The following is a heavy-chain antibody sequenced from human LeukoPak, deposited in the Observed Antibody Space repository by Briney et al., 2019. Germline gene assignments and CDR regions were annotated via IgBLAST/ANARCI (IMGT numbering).Heavy chain of an antibody. V-gene: IGHV3-21*01. CDR3: ARGFADFVWGSYPSSY. J-gene: IGHJ4*02. Sequence: PGGSLRLSCAASGFTFSSYSMNWVRQAPGKGLEWVSSITGSSSYIHYADSVKGRFTISRDNAKNSLYLQMNSLRAEDTAVYYCARGFADFVWGSYPSSYWGQGIPVTVSS. D-gene: IGHD3-16*02. CDR1: GFTFSSYS. CDR2: ITGSSSYI.